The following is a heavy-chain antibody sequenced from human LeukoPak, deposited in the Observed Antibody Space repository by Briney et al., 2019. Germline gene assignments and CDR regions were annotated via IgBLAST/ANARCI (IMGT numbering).Heavy chain of an antibody. D-gene: IGHD3-3*01. V-gene: IGHV4-34*01. CDR1: GGSFSGYY. CDR2: INHSGST. Sequence: SETLSLTCAVYGGSFSGYYWSWIRQPPGKGLEWIGEINHSGSTNYNPSLKSRVTISVDTSKNQFSLKLSSVTAADTAVYYCARGHDFWSGYYYYYWGQGTLVTVSS. J-gene: IGHJ4*02. CDR3: ARGHDFWSGYYYYY.